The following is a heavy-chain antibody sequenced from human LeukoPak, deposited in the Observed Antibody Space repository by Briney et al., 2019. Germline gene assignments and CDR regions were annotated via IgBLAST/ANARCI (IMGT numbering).Heavy chain of an antibody. CDR2: ISSSSSYI. CDR3: AKLAAVGTVY. J-gene: IGHJ4*02. CDR1: GFTFSSYS. Sequence: PGGSLRLSCAASGFTFSSYSMNWVRQAPGKGLEWVSSISSSSSYIYYADSVKGRFTISRDNSKNTLYLQMNSLRAEDTAVYYCAKLAAVGTVYWGQGTLVTVSS. V-gene: IGHV3-21*04. D-gene: IGHD6-13*01.